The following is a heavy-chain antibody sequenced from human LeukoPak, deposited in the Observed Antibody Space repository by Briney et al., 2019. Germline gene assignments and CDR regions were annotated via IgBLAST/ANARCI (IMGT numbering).Heavy chain of an antibody. J-gene: IGHJ5*02. D-gene: IGHD3-16*01. CDR1: GYTFTGYY. CDR2: INPNSGGT. V-gene: IGHV1-2*02. Sequence: ASVKVSFKASGYTFTGYYMHWVRQAPGQGLEWMGWINPNSGGTNYAQKFQGRVTMTRDTSISTAYMELSRLRSDDTAAYYCAIVMITFGGVIDPWGQGTLVTVSS. CDR3: AIVMITFGGVIDP.